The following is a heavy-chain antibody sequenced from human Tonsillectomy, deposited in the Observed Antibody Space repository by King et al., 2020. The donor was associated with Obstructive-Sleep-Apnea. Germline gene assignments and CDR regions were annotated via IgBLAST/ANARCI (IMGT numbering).Heavy chain of an antibody. CDR1: GGSLSSSSYY. J-gene: IGHJ6*02. V-gene: IGHV4-39*07. Sequence: LQLQESGPGLVKPSETLSLTCTVSGGSLSSSSYYWGWIRQPPGKGLEWIGSIFYSGSTYYNPSLKSRGTISVDTSKNQFSLKVSSVTAADTAVYYCARVSTGTHYYYYVMDVWGQGTTVTVSS. D-gene: IGHD1-1*01. CDR3: ARVSTGTHYYYYVMDV. CDR2: IFYSGST.